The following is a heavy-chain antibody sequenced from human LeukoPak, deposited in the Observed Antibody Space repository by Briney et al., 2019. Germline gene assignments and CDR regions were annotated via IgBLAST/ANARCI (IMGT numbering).Heavy chain of an antibody. J-gene: IGHJ4*02. CDR2: ISSSSSSFR. Sequence: GGPLRLSCAASGFNFSSYSMNWVRQAPGKGLEWVSSISSSSSSFRYYADSVKGRFTISRDNAKNSLYLQMNSLRAEDTAVYYCARESSGYFYWGQGTLVTVSS. D-gene: IGHD3-22*01. CDR1: GFNFSSYS. CDR3: ARESSGYFY. V-gene: IGHV3-21*01.